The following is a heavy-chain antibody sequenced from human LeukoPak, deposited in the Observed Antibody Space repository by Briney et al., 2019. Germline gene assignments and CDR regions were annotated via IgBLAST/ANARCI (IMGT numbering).Heavy chain of an antibody. CDR1: GFTFSSYA. CDR2: ISGSGGST. J-gene: IGHJ4*02. CDR3: AKGGDTYYYGSGAYFDY. D-gene: IGHD3-10*01. V-gene: IGHV3-23*01. Sequence: GGSLRLSCAVSGFTFSSYAMSWVRQAPGKGLEWVSAISGSGGSTYYADSVKGRFTISRDNSKNTLYLQMNSLRAEDTAVYYCAKGGDTYYYGSGAYFDYWGQGTLVTVSS.